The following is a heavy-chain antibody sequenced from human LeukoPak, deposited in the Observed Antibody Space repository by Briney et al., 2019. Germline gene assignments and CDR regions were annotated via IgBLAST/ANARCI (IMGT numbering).Heavy chain of an antibody. CDR3: AKDISLLRYDSSGPLDY. Sequence: PGGSLRLSCAASGFTFSSYAMSWVRQAPGKGLEWVSAISGSGGSTYYADSVKGRFTISRDNAKNSLYLQMNSLRAEDTALYYCAKDISLLRYDSSGPLDYWGQGTLVTVSS. D-gene: IGHD3-22*01. CDR1: GFTFSSYA. CDR2: ISGSGGST. V-gene: IGHV3-23*01. J-gene: IGHJ4*02.